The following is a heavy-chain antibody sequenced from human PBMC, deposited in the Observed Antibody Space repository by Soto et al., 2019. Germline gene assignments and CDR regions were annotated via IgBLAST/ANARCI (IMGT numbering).Heavy chain of an antibody. D-gene: IGHD2-2*01. Sequence: GGSLRLSCAASGFTFSSYGMHWVRQAPGKGLEWVAVISYDGSNKYYGDSVKGRFTISRDNSKNTLYLQMNSLRAEDTAVYYCANERYCSSTSCLGGMDVWGQGTTVTVSS. V-gene: IGHV3-30*18. CDR3: ANERYCSSTSCLGGMDV. J-gene: IGHJ6*02. CDR2: ISYDGSNK. CDR1: GFTFSSYG.